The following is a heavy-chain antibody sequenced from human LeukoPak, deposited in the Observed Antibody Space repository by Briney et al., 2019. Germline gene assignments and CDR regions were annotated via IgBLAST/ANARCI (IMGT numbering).Heavy chain of an antibody. CDR3: ARDRSSGWYGKYYFDY. Sequence: KPSETLSLTCTVSGGSISSYYWSWIRQPPGKGLGWIWYIYYSGSTNYNPSLKSRVTISVDTSKNQFSLKLSSVTAADTAVYYCARDRSSGWYGKYYFDYWGQGTLVTVSS. CDR1: GGSISSYY. V-gene: IGHV4-59*01. D-gene: IGHD6-19*01. J-gene: IGHJ4*02. CDR2: IYYSGST.